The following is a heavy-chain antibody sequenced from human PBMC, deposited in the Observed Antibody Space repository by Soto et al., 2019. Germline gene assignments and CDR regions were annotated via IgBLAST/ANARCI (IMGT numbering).Heavy chain of an antibody. CDR1: GFTFSSYG. CDR2: ISYDGSNK. CDR3: AKVGSDGYSSSWYGGNFDY. D-gene: IGHD6-13*01. Sequence: QVQLVESGGGVVQPGRSLRLSCAASGFTFSSYGMHWVRQAPGKGLEWVAVISYDGSNKYYADSVKGRFTISRDNSKNTLDLQMNSLRAEDTAVYYCAKVGSDGYSSSWYGGNFDYWGQGTLVTVSS. V-gene: IGHV3-30*18. J-gene: IGHJ4*02.